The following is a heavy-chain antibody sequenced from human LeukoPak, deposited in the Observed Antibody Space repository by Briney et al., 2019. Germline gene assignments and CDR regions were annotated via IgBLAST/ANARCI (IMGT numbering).Heavy chain of an antibody. Sequence: PGGSLRLSCAASGFTFSSYSMNWVRQAPGKGLEWVSSISSSSSYIYYADSVKGRFTISRDNAKNSLYLQVNSLRAEDTAVYYCARDLLGTHPIDYWGQGTLVTVSS. CDR2: ISSSSSYI. V-gene: IGHV3-21*01. CDR3: ARDLLGTHPIDY. CDR1: GFTFSSYS. D-gene: IGHD3-16*01. J-gene: IGHJ4*02.